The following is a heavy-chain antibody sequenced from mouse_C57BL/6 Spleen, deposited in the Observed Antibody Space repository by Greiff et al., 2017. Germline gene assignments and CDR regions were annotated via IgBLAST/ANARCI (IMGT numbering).Heavy chain of an antibody. J-gene: IGHJ2*01. D-gene: IGHD2-4*01. Sequence: EVQLVESGGDLVKPGGSLKLSCAASGFTFSSYGLSWVRQTPDKRLEWVATISSGGSYTYYPDSVKGRFTISRDNAKNTLYLQMSSLKSEDTAMYYCARGDYDYDFDYWGQGTTLTVSS. CDR3: ARGDYDYDFDY. V-gene: IGHV5-6*01. CDR1: GFTFSSYG. CDR2: ISSGGSYT.